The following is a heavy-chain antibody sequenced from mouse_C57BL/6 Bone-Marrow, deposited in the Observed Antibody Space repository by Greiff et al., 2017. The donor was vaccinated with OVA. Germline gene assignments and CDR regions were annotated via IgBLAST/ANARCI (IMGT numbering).Heavy chain of an antibody. CDR2: IDPETGGT. CDR3: TRGYYKGWYFDV. V-gene: IGHV1-15*01. J-gene: IGHJ1*03. D-gene: IGHD2-12*01. CDR1: GYTFTDYE. Sequence: VQLVESGAELVRPGASVTLSCKASGYTFTDYEMHWVKQTPVHGLEWIGAIDPETGGTAYNQKFKGQAILTADKSSSTAYMELRSLTSEDSAVYYCTRGYYKGWYFDVWGTGTTVTVSA.